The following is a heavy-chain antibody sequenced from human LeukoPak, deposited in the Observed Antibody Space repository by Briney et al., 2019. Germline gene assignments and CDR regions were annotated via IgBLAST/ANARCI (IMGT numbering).Heavy chain of an antibody. D-gene: IGHD3-22*01. Sequence: PGGSLRLPCAASGFTVSSNYMSWVRQAPGKGLEWVSLIYDDHSTYYADSVKGRFTISRDNAKNSLYLQMNSLRAEDTAVYYCASENYYDSSGSYWGFDYWGQGTLVTVSS. CDR2: IYDDHST. V-gene: IGHV3-53*01. J-gene: IGHJ4*02. CDR1: GFTVSSNY. CDR3: ASENYYDSSGSYWGFDY.